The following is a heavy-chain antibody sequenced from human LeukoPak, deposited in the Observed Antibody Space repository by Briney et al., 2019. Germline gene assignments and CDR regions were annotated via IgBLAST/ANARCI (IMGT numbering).Heavy chain of an antibody. CDR1: GFTFSDYF. J-gene: IGHJ4*02. CDR2: ISGSGSNK. CDR3: ATSQASVAGIVGD. D-gene: IGHD6-19*01. Sequence: GGSLRLSCAASGFTFSDYFLTWIRQAPGKGLEWVSYISGSGSNKYYADSVKGRFTISRDNAKNSLYLQMNSLRVEDTAVYYCATSQASVAGIVGDWGQGTLVTVSS. V-gene: IGHV3-11*04.